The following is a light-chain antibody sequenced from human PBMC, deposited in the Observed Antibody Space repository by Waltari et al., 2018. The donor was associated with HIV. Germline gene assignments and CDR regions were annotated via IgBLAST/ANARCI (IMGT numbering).Light chain of an antibody. Sequence: EIAMTQSPDSLAVSLGAKATINCRSSQTVLHSSNKKNNLAWYQRRPGQRPRLVLYWASTRESGVPDRFSGSGSGTNFTLTISRLQPEDVAVYYCQQYYSFPLTFGGGTTVEIK. CDR1: QTVLHSSNKKNN. J-gene: IGKJ4*01. CDR2: WAS. CDR3: QQYYSFPLT. V-gene: IGKV4-1*01.